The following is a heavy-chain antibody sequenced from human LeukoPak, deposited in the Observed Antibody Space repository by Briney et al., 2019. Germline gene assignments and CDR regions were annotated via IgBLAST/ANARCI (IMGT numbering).Heavy chain of an antibody. Sequence: ASVKVSCKASGYTFTSYYMHWVRQAPGQGLEWMGIINPSGGSTSYAQKFQGRVTMTRDTSTSTVYMELSSLRSEDTAVYYCARDLNVDNGDYSPYDYWGQGTLVTVSS. J-gene: IGHJ4*02. D-gene: IGHD4-17*01. CDR2: INPSGGST. CDR3: ARDLNVDNGDYSPYDY. CDR1: GYTFTSYY. V-gene: IGHV1-46*01.